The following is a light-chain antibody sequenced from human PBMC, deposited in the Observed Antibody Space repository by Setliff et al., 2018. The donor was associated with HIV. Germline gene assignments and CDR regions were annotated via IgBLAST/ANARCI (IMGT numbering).Light chain of an antibody. V-gene: IGLV2-11*01. J-gene: IGLJ1*01. CDR3: CSYAGTYTFPYV. Sequence: QSALAQPRSVSGPPGQSVTISCTGTSSDVGSYNYVSWYQQHPGKAPKLMIYDVAQRPSGVPDRFSGSKSGNTASLTISGLQAEDEADYYCCSYAGTYTFPYVFGSGTKVTVL. CDR2: DVA. CDR1: SSDVGSYNY.